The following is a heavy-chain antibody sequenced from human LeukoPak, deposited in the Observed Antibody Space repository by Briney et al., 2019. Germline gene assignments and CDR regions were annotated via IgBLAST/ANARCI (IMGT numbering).Heavy chain of an antibody. V-gene: IGHV3-23*01. D-gene: IGHD5-18*01. CDR3: AKGTTGMAPRGYFDD. Sequence: GGSLRLSCAVSGFTFSTYAMNWVRQAPGKGLEWVSVISGSGGSTYHADSVKGRFTISRDNSKNTLYLQMNSLTVEDTAVYYCAKGTTGMAPRGYFDDWGQGTLVTVSS. CDR2: ISGSGGST. J-gene: IGHJ4*02. CDR1: GFTFSTYA.